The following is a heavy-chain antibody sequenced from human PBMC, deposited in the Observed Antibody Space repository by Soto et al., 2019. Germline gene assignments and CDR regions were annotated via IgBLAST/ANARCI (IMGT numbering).Heavy chain of an antibody. CDR3: ARVGPTIVVVPAAIGWFDP. CDR2: INPGYPAGRST. J-gene: IGHJ5*02. Sequence: APVKVSCKASGYTLTTFFMHWVRQAPGQGPEWMGVINPGYPAGRSTTYAQKFQGRVTITADESTSTAYMELSSLRSEDTAVYYCARVGPTIVVVPAAIGWFDPWGQGTLVTVSS. V-gene: IGHV1-46*01. D-gene: IGHD2-2*02. CDR1: GYTLTTFF.